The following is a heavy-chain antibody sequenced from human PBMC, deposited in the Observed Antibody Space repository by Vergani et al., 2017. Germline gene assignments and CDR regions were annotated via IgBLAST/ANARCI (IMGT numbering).Heavy chain of an antibody. CDR2: IYPSGTT. Sequence: QVQLQESGPELVKPSETLSLICTVSGGSMNNDYWTLIRQPAGRALEWFGRIYPSGTTNHNPTLKSRVTMSVDTSKSQFYLQLSSLTAADTATYYCARVVAARGFDSWGQGILVTVSS. J-gene: IGHJ4*02. CDR1: GGSMNNDY. CDR3: ARVVAARGFDS. D-gene: IGHD6-6*01. V-gene: IGHV4-4*07.